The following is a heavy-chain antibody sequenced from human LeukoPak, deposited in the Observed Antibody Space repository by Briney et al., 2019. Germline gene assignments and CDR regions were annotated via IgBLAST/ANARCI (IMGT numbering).Heavy chain of an antibody. D-gene: IGHD3-16*01. Sequence: PGGSLRLSCAASGFTFTSYVMNWVPQAPGKRLEWVSAISGSCDSTYYADYVKGRFTISRDNSKNTLYLQMNSLRAEDTAVYYCAKVTYDYVWGSYENWGQGALVTVSS. CDR1: GFTFTSYV. CDR2: ISGSCDST. J-gene: IGHJ4*02. V-gene: IGHV3-23*01. CDR3: AKVTYDYVWGSYEN.